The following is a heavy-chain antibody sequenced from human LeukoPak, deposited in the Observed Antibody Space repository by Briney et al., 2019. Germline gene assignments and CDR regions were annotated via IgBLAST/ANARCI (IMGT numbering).Heavy chain of an antibody. J-gene: IGHJ4*02. CDR1: GYSFSAYY. Sequence: ASVKVSCKASGYSFSAYYLCWVRQAPGQGLEWLGCINPNSGDTNYAQTFQARVTMTRDTSVETTYMELSRLRSDDTAVYYCARVLGQQLVRLYYFDYWGQGTLVTVSS. V-gene: IGHV1-2*02. D-gene: IGHD6-13*01. CDR2: INPNSGDT. CDR3: ARVLGQQLVRLYYFDY.